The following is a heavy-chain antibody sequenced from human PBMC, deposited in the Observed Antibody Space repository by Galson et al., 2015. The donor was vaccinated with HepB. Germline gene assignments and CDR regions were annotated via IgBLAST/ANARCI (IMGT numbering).Heavy chain of an antibody. CDR1: RFTFSNYV. CDR2: IGGSGGST. J-gene: IGHJ4*02. CDR3: AKNSGSSWFVPYHFDS. D-gene: IGHD6-13*01. Sequence: SLRLSCAASRFTFSNYVMNWVRQAPGKGLEWVSSIGGSGGSTYYAGSVKGRFTISRDNSKNTLYLQMNSLRAEDTAVYYCAKNSGSSWFVPYHFDSWGQGTLVTVSS. V-gene: IGHV3-23*01.